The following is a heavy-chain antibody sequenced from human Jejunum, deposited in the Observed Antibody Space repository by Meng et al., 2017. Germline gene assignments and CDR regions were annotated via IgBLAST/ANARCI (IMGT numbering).Heavy chain of an antibody. D-gene: IGHD4-17*01. V-gene: IGHV4-31*01. CDR1: GASISTGIYY. Sequence: QVQLTGSGQVSCKPSAPLSLTFTGSGASISTGIYYWSWIRQHPGKGLEWIGYIYDSGTTSYNPSLKSPVTISMDTSKNQFSLRLGSVTAADTAVYYCATIDYGEVFFVYWGQGTLVTVSS. CDR3: ATIDYGEVFFVY. CDR2: IYDSGTT. J-gene: IGHJ4*02.